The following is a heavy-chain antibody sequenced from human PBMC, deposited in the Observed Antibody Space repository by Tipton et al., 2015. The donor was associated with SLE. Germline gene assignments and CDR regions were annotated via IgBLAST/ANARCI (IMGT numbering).Heavy chain of an antibody. J-gene: IGHJ4*02. D-gene: IGHD1-26*01. CDR2: IYTSGST. CDR3: AREIGGGSNDY. Sequence: TLSLTCNVSGDSISSGLDYWTWIRQPAGKGLQWIGRIYTSGSTNYNPSLKSRVTISVDTSRNQFSLKLSSVTAADTAVYYCAREIGGGSNDYWGQGTLVTVSS. V-gene: IGHV4-61*02. CDR1: GDSISSGLDY.